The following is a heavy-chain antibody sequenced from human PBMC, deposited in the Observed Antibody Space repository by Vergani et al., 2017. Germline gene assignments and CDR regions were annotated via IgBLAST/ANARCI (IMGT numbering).Heavy chain of an antibody. V-gene: IGHV5-51*03. CDR2: IYPGDSDT. CDR3: ARRYCSSGICNLDY. Sequence: EVQLVQSGAEVKKPGESLKISCKGSGYSFSNYWIGWVRQMPGKGLEWMGIIYPGDSDTRYSPSFQGQVTISADKYITTAYLQWSSLKASDTAMYYCARRYCSSGICNLDYWGQGTLVTVSS. J-gene: IGHJ4*02. D-gene: IGHD2-15*01. CDR1: GYSFSNYW.